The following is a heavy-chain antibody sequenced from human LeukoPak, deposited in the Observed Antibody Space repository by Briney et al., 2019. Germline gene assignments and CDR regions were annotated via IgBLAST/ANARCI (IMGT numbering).Heavy chain of an antibody. J-gene: IGHJ5*02. CDR3: ARDSYGNWFDP. CDR1: GGSISTYY. V-gene: IGHV4-59*01. CDR2: IHYSGST. Sequence: PSETLSLTCTVSGGSISTYYWSWIRQPPGKGLEWIAYIHYSGSTNYNPSLRSRVTISVDTSKNQFSLKLSSVTAADTAVYYCARDSYGNWFDPWGQGTLVTVSS. D-gene: IGHD4-17*01.